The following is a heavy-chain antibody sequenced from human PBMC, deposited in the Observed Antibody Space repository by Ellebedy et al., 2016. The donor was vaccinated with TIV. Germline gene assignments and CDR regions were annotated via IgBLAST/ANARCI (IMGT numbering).Heavy chain of an antibody. CDR3: AKGRRMVYATGGLDS. CDR1: GFTVSRNY. CDR2: LYSGGST. V-gene: IGHV3-53*01. Sequence: GESLKISCAASGFTVSRNYMSWVRQAPGKGLEWVSVLYSGGSTYYADSVKGRFTISRDNSKNTLYVQMNSLRAEDTAVYYCAKGRRMVYATGGLDSWGQGTLVTVSS. J-gene: IGHJ4*02. D-gene: IGHD2-8*01.